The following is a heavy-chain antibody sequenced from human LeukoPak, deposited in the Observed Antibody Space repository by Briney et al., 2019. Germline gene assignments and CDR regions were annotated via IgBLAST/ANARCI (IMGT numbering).Heavy chain of an antibody. CDR3: ARARIAAATNFDY. Sequence: SETLSLTCTVSGGSISSYYWSWIRQSTGKGLEWIGYIYYSGSTNYNPSLKSRVTISVDTSKNQFSLKLSSVTAADTAVYYCARARIAAATNFDYWGQGTLVTVSS. V-gene: IGHV4-59*01. J-gene: IGHJ4*02. CDR2: IYYSGST. D-gene: IGHD6-13*01. CDR1: GGSISSYY.